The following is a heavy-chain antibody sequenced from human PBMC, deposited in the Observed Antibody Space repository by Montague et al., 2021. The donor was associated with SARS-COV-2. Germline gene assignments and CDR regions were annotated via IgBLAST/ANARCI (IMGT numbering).Heavy chain of an antibody. V-gene: IGHV4-39*07. CDR1: GGSISSSNYY. Sequence: SETLSLTCTVSGGSISSSNYYWGRIRQPPGKGLEWIGNMYYSGSTYYNPSLKSRVTISIDTSKNQLSLKLSSVTAADTAGYYCARDDIVLQGVTKGMDVWGQGTTVTVSS. CDR3: ARDDIVLQGVTKGMDV. D-gene: IGHD3-10*01. J-gene: IGHJ6*02. CDR2: MYYSGST.